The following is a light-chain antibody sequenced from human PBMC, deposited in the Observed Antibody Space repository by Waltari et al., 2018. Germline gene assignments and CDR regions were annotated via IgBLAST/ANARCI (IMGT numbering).Light chain of an antibody. CDR1: SSDIWSYDL. CDR3: YSYANGRV. CDR2: EVT. V-gene: IGLV2-23*02. J-gene: IGLJ3*02. Sequence: QSAPTQPASVSGSPGQSITISCTGTSSDIWSYDLVSWYQQHPGKAPNLRIYEVTKRPSGVSTRFSGSKSGNTASLTISGLQADDEADYYCYSYANGRVFGGGTKLTVL.